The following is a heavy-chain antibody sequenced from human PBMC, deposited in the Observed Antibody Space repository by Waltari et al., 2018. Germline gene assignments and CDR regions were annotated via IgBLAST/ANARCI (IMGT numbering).Heavy chain of an antibody. V-gene: IGHV4-4*02. CDR2: IYLSGST. Sequence: QVQLQESGPRLVQPSGTLSLSCDVSVDSTTRRTLWSWVRQPPGKVLEWIGEIYLSGSTHYNPSLKSRVTMSIDKSKNQFSLNLNSVTAADTAVYFCARDAEYNSTPGYFDYWGQGILVTVSS. J-gene: IGHJ4*02. CDR1: VDSTTRRTL. D-gene: IGHD1-20*01. CDR3: ARDAEYNSTPGYFDY.